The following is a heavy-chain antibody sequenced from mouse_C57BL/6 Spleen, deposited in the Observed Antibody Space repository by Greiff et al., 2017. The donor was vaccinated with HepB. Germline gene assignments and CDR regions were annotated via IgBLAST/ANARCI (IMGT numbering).Heavy chain of an antibody. J-gene: IGHJ2*01. CDR2: IDPENGDT. V-gene: IGHV14-4*01. D-gene: IGHD2-1*01. CDR1: GFNIKDDY. Sequence: EVQLQESGAELVRPGASVKLSCTASGFNIKDDYMHWVKQRPEQGLEWIGWIDPENGDTEYASKFQGKATITADTSSNTAYLQLSSLTSEDTAVYYCHGNYDYFDYWGQGTTLTVSS. CDR3: HGNYDYFDY.